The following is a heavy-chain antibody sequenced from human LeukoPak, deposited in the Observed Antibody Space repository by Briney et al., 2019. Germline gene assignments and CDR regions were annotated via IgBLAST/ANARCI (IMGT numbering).Heavy chain of an antibody. CDR3: ARGDKQWLFNRNKGGFDP. CDR2: ISYDGSSK. D-gene: IGHD6-19*01. CDR1: GFTFTAYY. J-gene: IGHJ5*02. V-gene: IGHV3-30*03. Sequence: GGSLRLSCEASGFTFTAYYMSWLRQAPGKGLEWVTVISYDGSSKYYADSVKGRFTISRDNSKNTLYLQMNSLRPEDTAVYYCARGDKQWLFNRNKGGFDPWGQGALVTVSS.